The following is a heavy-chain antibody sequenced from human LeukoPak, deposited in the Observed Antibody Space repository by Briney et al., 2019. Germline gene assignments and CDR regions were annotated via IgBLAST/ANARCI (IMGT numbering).Heavy chain of an antibody. Sequence: SETLSLTCTVSGGSISSSSYYWGWIRQPPGKGLEWIGSIYYSGSTNYNPSLSSRVTISVETSQNQFSLKLSSVTAADTAVYYCARHKKSIVDSDMGPWGQGTLVTVSS. CDR1: GGSISSSSYY. V-gene: IGHV4-39*01. CDR3: ARHKKSIVDSDMGP. D-gene: IGHD5-18*01. CDR2: IYYSGST. J-gene: IGHJ5*02.